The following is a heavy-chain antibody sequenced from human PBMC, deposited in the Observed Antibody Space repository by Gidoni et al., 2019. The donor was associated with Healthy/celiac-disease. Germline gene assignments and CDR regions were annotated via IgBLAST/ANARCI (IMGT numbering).Heavy chain of an antibody. CDR3: AREKFNHKNYDY. Sequence: EVQLVESGGGLVPPGGSLRLSCAASGFPFSSSEMNWFRLAPGKGLEWFSYISSSGSTIYYADSVKGRFTISRDNAKNSLYLQMNSLRAEDTAVYYCAREKFNHKNYDYWGQGTLVTVSS. CDR2: ISSSGSTI. CDR1: GFPFSSSE. D-gene: IGHD5-12*01. V-gene: IGHV3-48*03. J-gene: IGHJ4*02.